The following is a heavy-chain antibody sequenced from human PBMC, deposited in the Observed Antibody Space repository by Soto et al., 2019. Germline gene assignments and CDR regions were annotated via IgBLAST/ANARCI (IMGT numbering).Heavy chain of an antibody. CDR1: GGTFSSYA. V-gene: IGHV1-69*12. Sequence: QVQLVQSGAEVKKPGSSVKVSCKASGGTFSSYAISWVRQAPGQGLEWMGGIIPIFGTANYAQKFQGRVTITADESTSTAYMEVSSLRSEDTAVYYCARGAAVAGRREQLHTQQFDYWGQGTLVTVSS. CDR3: ARGAAVAGRREQLHTQQFDY. CDR2: IIPIFGTA. J-gene: IGHJ4*02. D-gene: IGHD6-19*01.